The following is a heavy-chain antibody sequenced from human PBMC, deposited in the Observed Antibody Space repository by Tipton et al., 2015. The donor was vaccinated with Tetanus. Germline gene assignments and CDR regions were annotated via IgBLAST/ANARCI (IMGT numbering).Heavy chain of an antibody. CDR1: GASFSDHY. CDR3: SRAIFNFSKNGPFNS. Sequence: TLSLTCAVYGASFSDHYWSWIRQPPGKGLEWLAFISVSGSSNSNYSPNRRSTISRDTSKNQISLKLTSVTAADTAVYFCSRAIFNFSKNGPFNSWGPGILVIVS. CDR2: ISVSGSS. J-gene: IGHJ4*02. V-gene: IGHV4-59*11. D-gene: IGHD3-3*01.